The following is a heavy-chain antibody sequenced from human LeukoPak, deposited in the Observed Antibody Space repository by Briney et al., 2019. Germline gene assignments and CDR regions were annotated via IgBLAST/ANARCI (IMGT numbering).Heavy chain of an antibody. D-gene: IGHD2-15*01. CDR1: GGSISSYY. CDR2: IYYSGST. Sequence: SETLSLTCTVSGGSISSYYWSWIRQPPGKGLEWIGYIYYSGSTNYNPSLKSRVTISVDTSKNQFSLKLSSVTAADTAVYYCARLGYCSGGSCSDNWFDPWGQGTLVIVSS. CDR3: ARLGYCSGGSCSDNWFDP. V-gene: IGHV4-59*01. J-gene: IGHJ5*02.